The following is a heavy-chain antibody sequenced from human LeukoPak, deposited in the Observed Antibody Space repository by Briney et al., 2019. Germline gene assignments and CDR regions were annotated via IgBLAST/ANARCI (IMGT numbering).Heavy chain of an antibody. Sequence: PSETLSLTCTVSGGSISSSSYYWGWIRQPPGTGLEWLGSIYYSGSTYYNPSLKSRVTISVDTSKNQFSLKLSSVTAADTAVYYCARLPMGSFGVRGVFNEIDYWGQGTLVTVSS. J-gene: IGHJ4*02. CDR1: GGSISSSSYY. CDR3: ARLPMGSFGVRGVFNEIDY. V-gene: IGHV4-39*01. D-gene: IGHD3-10*01. CDR2: IYYSGST.